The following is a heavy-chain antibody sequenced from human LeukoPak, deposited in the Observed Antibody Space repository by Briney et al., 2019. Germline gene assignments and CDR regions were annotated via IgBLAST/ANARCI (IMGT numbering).Heavy chain of an antibody. D-gene: IGHD3/OR15-3a*01. CDR3: AEDWAGYFPY. CDR2: ISGTGGST. V-gene: IGHV3-23*01. CDR1: GFTFSSYA. J-gene: IGHJ4*02. Sequence: AGGSLRLSCAASGFTFSSYAMSWVRQAPRKGLEWVSTISGTGGSTSYADSVKGRFTISRDNSKNTLYLQMNSLSAEDTAVYYCAEDWAGYFPYWGQGTLVTVSS.